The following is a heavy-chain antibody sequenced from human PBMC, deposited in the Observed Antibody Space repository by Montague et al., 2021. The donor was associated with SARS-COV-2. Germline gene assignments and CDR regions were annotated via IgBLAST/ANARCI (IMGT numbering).Heavy chain of an antibody. V-gene: IGHV4-59*01. CDR1: GDSMSTNY. D-gene: IGHD6-19*01. Sequence: SETLSLTCSVSGDSMSTNYWSWIRQPPGKGLEWIGYIYYSGSTNYNPSLKSRVTISVDTSKNQFSLKLSSVTAADTAVYYCARAIGSMYSSGWYYYYYGMDVWGQGTTVTVSS. J-gene: IGHJ6*02. CDR2: IYYSGST. CDR3: ARAIGSMYSSGWYYYYYGMDV.